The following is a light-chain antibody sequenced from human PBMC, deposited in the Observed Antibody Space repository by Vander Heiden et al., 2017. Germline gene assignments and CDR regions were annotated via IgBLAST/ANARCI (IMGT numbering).Light chain of an antibody. V-gene: IGKV1-6*01. Sequence: IQMTQSPSSLSASVGDRVTITCRASQDIGNGLGWYQQKPGRAPAILISAASTLQPGVPSRFSGSRSVTEFTLTISSLQPEDFATYYCLQDHTFPWTLGQGTKVEI. J-gene: IGKJ1*01. CDR3: LQDHTFPWT. CDR2: AAS. CDR1: QDIGNG.